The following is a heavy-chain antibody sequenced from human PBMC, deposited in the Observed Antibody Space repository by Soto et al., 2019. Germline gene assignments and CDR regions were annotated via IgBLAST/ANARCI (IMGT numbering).Heavy chain of an antibody. Sequence: SETLSLTCTVSGGSISSSSYYWGWIRQPPGKGLEWIGSIYYSGSTYYNPSLKSRVTISVDTSKNQFSLKLSSVTAADTAVYYCATMTYYDFWSGYSEFDYWGQGTLVTVSS. CDR2: IYYSGST. J-gene: IGHJ4*02. D-gene: IGHD3-3*01. CDR3: ATMTYYDFWSGYSEFDY. V-gene: IGHV4-39*01. CDR1: GGSISSSSYY.